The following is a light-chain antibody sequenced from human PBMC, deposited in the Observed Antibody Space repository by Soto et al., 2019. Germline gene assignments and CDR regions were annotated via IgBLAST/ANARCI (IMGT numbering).Light chain of an antibody. CDR1: QGISNY. CDR3: QNYDSVLFP. V-gene: IGKV1-27*01. Sequence: DIQMTQSPSSLSASVGDRVTITCRASQGISNYLAWYQQKPEKVPKLLMYAASFLPSVVPSRFSGSGSGTDFTLTISILQPEDVATYYCQNYDSVLFPFGPGTRVDIK. J-gene: IGKJ3*01. CDR2: AAS.